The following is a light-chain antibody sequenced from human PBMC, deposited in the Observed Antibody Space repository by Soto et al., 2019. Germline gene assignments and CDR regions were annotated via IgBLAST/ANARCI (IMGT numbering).Light chain of an antibody. J-gene: IGKJ1*01. CDR3: QHTNNYPWT. CDR2: EAS. Sequence: DIQMTQSPSTLSASVGERVTITCRASQSISSYLAWYQQKPGKAPKLLIYEASNLESGLPSRFSGSGSGTEFPLTISSLQPDDFATYYRQHTNNYPWTFGQGTKVDIK. CDR1: QSISSY. V-gene: IGKV1-5*03.